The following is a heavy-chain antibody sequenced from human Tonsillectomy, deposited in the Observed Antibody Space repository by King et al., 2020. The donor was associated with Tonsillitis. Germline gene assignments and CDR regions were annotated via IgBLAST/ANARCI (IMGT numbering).Heavy chain of an antibody. V-gene: IGHV3-15*01. CDR1: GFTFSNAW. J-gene: IGHJ6*02. Sequence: DVQLVESGGGLVKPGGSLRLSCAASGFTFSNAWMSWVRQAPGKGLEWVGRIKSKTDGGATDYAAPVKGRFTISRDDSKKMLYLHMNSLKTEDTAVYYCTTLSTIFCVGGLDVWGQGTTVTVSS. D-gene: IGHD3-3*01. CDR2: IKSKTDGGAT. CDR3: TTLSTIFCVGGLDV.